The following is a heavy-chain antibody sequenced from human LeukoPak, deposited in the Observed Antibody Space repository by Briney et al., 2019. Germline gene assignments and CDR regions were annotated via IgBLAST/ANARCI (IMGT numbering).Heavy chain of an antibody. V-gene: IGHV4-30-4*01. J-gene: IGHJ3*02. Sequence: PSQTLSLTCTVSGGSISSGDYYWRWIRQPPGKGLEWIGYFDYSGSAYYNPSLKSRASISVDTSKNQFSLILSSVSAADTALYYCARDQGHSGSYFPHGNDAFDIWGQGTMVTVSS. CDR3: ARDQGHSGSYFPHGNDAFDI. CDR2: FDYSGSA. CDR1: GGSISSGDYY. D-gene: IGHD1-26*01.